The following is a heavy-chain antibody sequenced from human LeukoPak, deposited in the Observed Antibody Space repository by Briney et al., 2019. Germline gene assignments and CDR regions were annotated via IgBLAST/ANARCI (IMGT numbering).Heavy chain of an antibody. Sequence: PGGSLRLSCAASGFTFSSYAMSWVRQAPGKGLEWVSAISGSGGSTYYADSVKGRFTISRDNSKNTLYLQMNSLRAEDTAVYYCAKGREAYSGSYTPFDYWGQGTLVTVSS. J-gene: IGHJ4*02. D-gene: IGHD1-26*01. CDR2: ISGSGGST. CDR1: GFTFSSYA. V-gene: IGHV3-23*01. CDR3: AKGREAYSGSYTPFDY.